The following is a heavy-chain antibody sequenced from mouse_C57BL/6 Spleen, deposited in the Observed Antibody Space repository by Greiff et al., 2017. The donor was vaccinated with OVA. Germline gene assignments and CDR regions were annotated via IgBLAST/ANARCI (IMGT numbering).Heavy chain of an antibody. CDR3: ARGGYTTVVESLVYFDY. D-gene: IGHD1-1*01. J-gene: IGHJ2*01. CDR2: INPNNGGT. Sequence: EVQLQQSGPELVKPGASVKIPCKASGYTFTDYNMDWVKQSHGKSLEWIGDINPNNGGTIYNQKFKGKATLTVDKYSSTAYMGLRSLTSEDTAVYYCARGGYTTVVESLVYFDYWGQGTTLTVSS. V-gene: IGHV1-18*01. CDR1: GYTFTDYN.